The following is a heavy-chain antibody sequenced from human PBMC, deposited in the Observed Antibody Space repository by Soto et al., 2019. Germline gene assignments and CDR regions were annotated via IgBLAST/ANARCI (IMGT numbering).Heavy chain of an antibody. V-gene: IGHV1-69*13. CDR1: RGTFSSYA. CDR3: AREYCSGGSGYSPYNWFDP. CDR2: IIPIFGTA. D-gene: IGHD2-15*01. J-gene: IGHJ5*02. Sequence: GASVKVSCKASRGTFSSYAISWVRQAPGHGLEWMGGIIPIFGTANYAQKFQGRVTITADESTSTAYMELSSLRSEDTAVYYCAREYCSGGSGYSPYNWFDPWGQGTQGTVST.